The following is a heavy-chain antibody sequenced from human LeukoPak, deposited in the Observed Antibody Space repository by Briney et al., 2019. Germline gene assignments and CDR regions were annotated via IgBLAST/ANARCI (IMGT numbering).Heavy chain of an antibody. Sequence: ASVKVSCKASGYTFTDYYMHWVRQAPGQGLEWMGWINPNSGGTNYAQKFQGRVTMTRDTSISTAYMELSRLRSDDTAVYYCATEGRILGATHLVDYWGQGTLVTVSS. V-gene: IGHV1-2*02. CDR1: GYTFTDYY. D-gene: IGHD1-26*01. J-gene: IGHJ4*02. CDR3: ATEGRILGATHLVDY. CDR2: INPNSGGT.